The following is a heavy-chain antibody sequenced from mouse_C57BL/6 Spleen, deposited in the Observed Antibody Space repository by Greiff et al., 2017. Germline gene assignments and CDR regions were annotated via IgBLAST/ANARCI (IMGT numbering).Heavy chain of an antibody. Sequence: EVKLMESGPGLVKPSQSLSLTCSVTGYSITSGYYWNWIRQFPGNKLEWMGYISYDGSNNYNPSLKNRISITRDTSKNQFFLKLNSVTTEDTATYYCARYYSNPFDYWGQGTTLTVSS. V-gene: IGHV3-6*01. CDR1: GYSITSGYY. J-gene: IGHJ2*01. D-gene: IGHD2-5*01. CDR3: ARYYSNPFDY. CDR2: ISYDGSN.